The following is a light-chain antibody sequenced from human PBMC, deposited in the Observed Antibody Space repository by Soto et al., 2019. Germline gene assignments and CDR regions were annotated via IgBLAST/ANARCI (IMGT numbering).Light chain of an antibody. V-gene: IGKV1-12*01. J-gene: IGKJ1*01. CDR1: QGISSC. Sequence: DIQLTQSPASLSFSLGDRATISCRASQGISSCLAWYQQRPGKAPKLLIYAASSLHSAVPSRFSGSGSGTDFTLTISSLHPEDFAIYYCQQGNSFPRTFGQGTKVDIK. CDR2: AAS. CDR3: QQGNSFPRT.